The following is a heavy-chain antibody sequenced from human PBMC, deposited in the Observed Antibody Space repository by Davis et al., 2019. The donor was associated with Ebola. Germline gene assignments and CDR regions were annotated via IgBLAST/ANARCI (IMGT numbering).Heavy chain of an antibody. CDR1: GFTVSSNH. CDR3: AKDWYRGSFLDD. D-gene: IGHD1-26*01. CDR2: IYDQST. Sequence: GGSLRLSCAASGFTVSSNHMSWVRQAPGKGLEWVSVIYDQSTAYADSVRGRFIISRDNSKNTHYLQMNSLRPEDTAVYRCAKDWYRGSFLDDWGQGTLVTVSS. J-gene: IGHJ4*02. V-gene: IGHV3-66*02.